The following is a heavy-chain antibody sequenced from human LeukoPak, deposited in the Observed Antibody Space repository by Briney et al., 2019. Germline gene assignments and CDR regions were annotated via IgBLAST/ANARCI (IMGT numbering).Heavy chain of an antibody. D-gene: IGHD2-15*01. CDR3: AREAATYGDAFDI. CDR1: GFTFSSYE. Sequence: PGGSLRLSCAASGFTFSSYEMNWVCQAPGKGLEWVSYISSSGSTIYYADSVKGRFTISRDNAKNSLYLQMNSLRAEDTAVYYCAREAATYGDAFDIWGQGTMVTVSS. CDR2: ISSSGSTI. J-gene: IGHJ3*02. V-gene: IGHV3-48*03.